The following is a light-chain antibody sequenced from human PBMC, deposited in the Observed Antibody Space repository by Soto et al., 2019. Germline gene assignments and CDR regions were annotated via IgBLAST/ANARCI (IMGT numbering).Light chain of an antibody. CDR1: NIGGKS. V-gene: IGLV3-21*02. J-gene: IGLJ1*01. Sequence: SYELTQTSSVSVAPGQTARISGGGNNIGGKSVHWYQQKPGQAPVVVVYDDSDRPSGIPERFSGSNSGNTATLTISRVEAGDEADYHCQVWDDNSDHHVFGTGTKLTVL. CDR2: DDS. CDR3: QVWDDNSDHHV.